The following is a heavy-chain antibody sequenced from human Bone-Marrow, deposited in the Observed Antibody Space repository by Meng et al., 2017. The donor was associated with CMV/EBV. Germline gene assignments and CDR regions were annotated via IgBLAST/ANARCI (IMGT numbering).Heavy chain of an antibody. V-gene: IGHV3-7*01. CDR1: GFTFSNYW. Sequence: GESLKISCVASGFTFSNYWMNWVRQAPGKGLEWVAKIKEDGSEKYYVDSVKGRFTISRDNPNNSLYLQMNSLRAEDTALYYCVRGRITNHYWGQGTLVTVSS. CDR2: IKEDGSEK. CDR3: VRGRITNHY. J-gene: IGHJ4*02. D-gene: IGHD2/OR15-2a*01.